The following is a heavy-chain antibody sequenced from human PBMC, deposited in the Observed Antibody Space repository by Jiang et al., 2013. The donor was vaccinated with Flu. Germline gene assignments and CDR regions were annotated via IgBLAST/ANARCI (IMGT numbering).Heavy chain of an antibody. CDR1: GGSISSSNW. V-gene: IGHV4-4*02. J-gene: IGHJ4*02. Sequence: GSGLVKPSGTLSLTCAVSGGSISSSNWWSWVRQPPGKGLEWIGEIYHSGSTNYNPSLKSRVTISVDKSKNQFSLKLSSVTAADTAVYYCARDDSGWYGYSSSLGYFDYWGQGTLVTVSS. D-gene: IGHD6-19*01. CDR2: IYHSGST. CDR3: ARDDSGWYGYSSSLGYFDY.